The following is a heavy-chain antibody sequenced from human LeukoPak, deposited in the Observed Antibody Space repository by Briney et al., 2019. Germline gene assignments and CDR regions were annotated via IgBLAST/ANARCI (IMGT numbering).Heavy chain of an antibody. CDR2: VDPEDGET. D-gene: IGHD2-15*01. Sequence: ASVKVSCKVSGYTFTDYYMHWVQQAPGKGLEWMGLVDPEDGETIYAEKLQGRVTITADTSTDTAYMELSSLRSEDTAVYYCATAVVVVAATSWSDPWGQGTLVTVSS. V-gene: IGHV1-69-2*01. J-gene: IGHJ5*02. CDR1: GYTFTDYY. CDR3: ATAVVVVAATSWSDP.